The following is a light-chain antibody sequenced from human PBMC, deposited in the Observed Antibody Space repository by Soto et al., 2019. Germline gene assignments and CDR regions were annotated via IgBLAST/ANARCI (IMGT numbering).Light chain of an antibody. V-gene: IGLV1-44*01. J-gene: IGLJ1*01. CDR1: SSNIGSNT. Sequence: QLVLTQPPSASGTPGQIVAISCSGSSSNIGSNTVTWYQQLPGTAPKLLIYSTSQRSSGVPGRFSGSKSGASASLSISGLQSEDEADYYYAAWDDRLDVYVFGTGTKVTVL. CDR3: AAWDDRLDVYV. CDR2: STS.